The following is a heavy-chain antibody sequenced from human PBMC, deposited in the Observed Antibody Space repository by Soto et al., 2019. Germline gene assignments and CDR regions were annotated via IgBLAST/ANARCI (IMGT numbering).Heavy chain of an antibody. J-gene: IGHJ4*02. V-gene: IGHV4-30-4*01. CDR3: ARLSGYDPAGAADK. CDR1: GASVSSAEHC. CDR2: TYYSGGS. D-gene: IGHD5-12*01. Sequence: QVQLQESGPGLVKASQTLSLTCTLSGASVSSAEHCWSWMRQPPGKGLEWIGYTYYSGGSYYNASLQRRVSISVDTSQNQFSLKLTSVTAADTAVYYCARLSGYDPAGAADKWGPGILVSVSS.